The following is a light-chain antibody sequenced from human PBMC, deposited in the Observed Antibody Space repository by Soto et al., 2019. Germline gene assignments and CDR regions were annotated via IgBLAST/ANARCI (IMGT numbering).Light chain of an antibody. J-gene: IGKJ2*01. CDR3: QQSYSIPFT. Sequence: DIQMTQSPSSLSASVGDRVTITCRASQSIRRSLSWYQHKPGQAPKLLIYAASSLQSGVPSRFSGSGSETDFTLTISSLQPEDFATFYCQQSYSIPFTFGQGTKLEIK. CDR2: AAS. CDR1: QSIRRS. V-gene: IGKV1-39*01.